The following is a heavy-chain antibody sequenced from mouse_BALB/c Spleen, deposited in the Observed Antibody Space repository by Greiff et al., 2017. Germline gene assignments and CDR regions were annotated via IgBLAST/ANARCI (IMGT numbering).Heavy chain of an antibody. CDR1: GYTFTSYW. D-gene: IGHD1-2*01. CDR3: ARPPFITTANYAMDY. CDR2: INPSTGYT. V-gene: IGHV1-7*01. Sequence: VKLVESGAELAKPGASVKMSCKASGYTFTSYWMHWVKQRPGQGLEWIGYINPSTGYTEYNQKFKDKATLTADKSSSTAYMQLSSLTSEDSAVYYCARPPFITTANYAMDYWGQGTSVTVSS. J-gene: IGHJ4*01.